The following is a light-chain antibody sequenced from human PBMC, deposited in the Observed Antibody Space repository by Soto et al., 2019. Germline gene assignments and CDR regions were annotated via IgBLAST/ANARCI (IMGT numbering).Light chain of an antibody. CDR2: GAA. V-gene: IGKV3-15*01. J-gene: IGKJ1*01. CDR3: QQYCDTPWT. Sequence: EIVMTQSPATLSVSPGERATLSCRASQSVFSSLAWYQQKPGQAPRLLIYGAATRATGIPARFSGSGSGTEFTLTISSLQSEDVAVYFCQQYCDTPWTFGRGTKVEI. CDR1: QSVFSS.